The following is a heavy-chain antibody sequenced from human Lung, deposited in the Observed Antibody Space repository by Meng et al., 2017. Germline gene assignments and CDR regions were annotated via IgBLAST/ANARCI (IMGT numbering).Heavy chain of an antibody. CDR2: INRDGTKP. Sequence: VAFGGARGGLVPAGGSPRLSCAASGFTFTDHWMHWVRQGPGKGLVWVSRINRDGTKPTYADSVKGRFTISRDNAKNTLYLQMNNLRAEDTAFYYCTNDRLNHWGQGALVTVSS. CDR1: GFTFTDHW. J-gene: IGHJ1*01. CDR3: TNDRLNH. V-gene: IGHV3-74*01. D-gene: IGHD1-1*01.